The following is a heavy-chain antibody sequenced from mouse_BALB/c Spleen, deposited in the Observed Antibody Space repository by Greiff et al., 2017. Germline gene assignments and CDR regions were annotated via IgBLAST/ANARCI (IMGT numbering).Heavy chain of an antibody. J-gene: IGHJ4*01. CDR1: GFNIKDSY. D-gene: IGHD1-1*01. Sequence: EVQLHQSGAELVKPGASVKLSCTASGFNIKDSYMHWVKQRPEQGLEWIGRIDPANGNTKYDPKFQGKATITADTSSNTTYLQLSSLTSEDTAVYSYARAGTTVVASNYYAMDYWGQGTSVTVSS. CDR2: IDPANGNT. V-gene: IGHV14-3*02. CDR3: ARAGTTVVASNYYAMDY.